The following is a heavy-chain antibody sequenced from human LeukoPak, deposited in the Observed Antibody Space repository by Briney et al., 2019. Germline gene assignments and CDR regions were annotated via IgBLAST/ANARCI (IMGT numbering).Heavy chain of an antibody. J-gene: IGHJ5*02. CDR1: GFTVTSNP. CDR2: ISNDGSNQ. CDR3: ARERGSSGRAGWFDP. V-gene: IGHV3-30*04. Sequence: GGSLRLSCAASGFTVTSNPMHWVRQTPGKGLERVALISNDGSNQQYSDSVSGRFTISRDTSKNTVYLQMNSLRGDDTAVYYCARERGSSGRAGWFDPWGQGTLVTVSS. D-gene: IGHD6-19*01.